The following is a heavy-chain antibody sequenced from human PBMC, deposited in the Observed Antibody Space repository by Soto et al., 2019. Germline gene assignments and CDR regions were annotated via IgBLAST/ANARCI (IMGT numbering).Heavy chain of an antibody. CDR2: INHSGST. D-gene: IGHD3-9*01. CDR1: GGSFSGYY. CDR3: ARGLDYDILTGQTPFDY. V-gene: IGHV4-34*01. J-gene: IGHJ4*02. Sequence: SETLSLTCAVYGGSFSGYYWSWIRQPPGKGLEWIGEINHSGSTNYNPSLKSRVTISVDTSKNQFSLKLSSVTAADTAVYYCARGLDYDILTGQTPFDYWGQGTPVTVSS.